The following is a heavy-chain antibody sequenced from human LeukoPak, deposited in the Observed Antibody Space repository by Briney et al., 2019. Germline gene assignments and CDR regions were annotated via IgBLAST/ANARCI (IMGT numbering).Heavy chain of an antibody. D-gene: IGHD1-14*01. CDR2: ISPTGSTT. V-gene: IGHV3-74*01. Sequence: PGGSLRLSCTASGFSFSGHWMHWARQLPGKGLVWVSRISPTGSTTSYADSVKGRFTVSRDNAKNTLYLQMNSLRAEDTAVYYCAKVSGGGLYYDGMDVWGQGTTVTVSS. CDR3: AKVSGGGLYYDGMDV. CDR1: GFSFSGHW. J-gene: IGHJ6*02.